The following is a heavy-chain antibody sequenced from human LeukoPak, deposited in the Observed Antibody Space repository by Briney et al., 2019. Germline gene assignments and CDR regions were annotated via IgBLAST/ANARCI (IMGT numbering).Heavy chain of an antibody. J-gene: IGHJ4*02. Sequence: GGSLRLSCAASGFTFSDYSMNWVRQAPGKGLEWISNVGISSGNTKYADSVKGRFTISGDKAKNSLYLQMNSLQVEDTAVYYCARDTKYAFDNWGQGTLVTVSS. CDR2: VGISSGNT. CDR1: GFTFSDYS. V-gene: IGHV3-48*01. D-gene: IGHD2-2*01. CDR3: ARDTKYAFDN.